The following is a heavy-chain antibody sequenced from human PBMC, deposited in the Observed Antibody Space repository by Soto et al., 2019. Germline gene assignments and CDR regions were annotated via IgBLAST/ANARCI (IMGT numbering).Heavy chain of an antibody. CDR2: ISYDGSNK. V-gene: IGHV3-30*18. J-gene: IGHJ4*02. CDR1: GFTFSSYG. Sequence: QVQLVESGGGVVQPGRSLRLSCAASGFTFSSYGMHWVRQAPGKGLEWVAVISYDGSNKYYADSVKGRFTISRDNSKHTLYLQMNSLRAEDTAVYYCAKYLSDYGDANDYFDYWGQGTLVTVSS. CDR3: AKYLSDYGDANDYFDY. D-gene: IGHD4-17*01.